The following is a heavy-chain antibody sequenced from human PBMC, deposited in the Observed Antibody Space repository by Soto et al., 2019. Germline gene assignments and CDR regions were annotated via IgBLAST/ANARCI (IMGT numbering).Heavy chain of an antibody. Sequence: LGESLKISCKGSGYSFTSYWIGWVRQMPGKGLEWMGIIYPGDSDTRYSPSFQGQVTISADKSISTAYLQWSSLKASDTAMYYCARHAGYNWNLPGYYGMDVWGQGTKVTVSS. CDR2: IYPGDSDT. D-gene: IGHD1-20*01. V-gene: IGHV5-51*01. J-gene: IGHJ6*02. CDR3: ARHAGYNWNLPGYYGMDV. CDR1: GYSFTSYW.